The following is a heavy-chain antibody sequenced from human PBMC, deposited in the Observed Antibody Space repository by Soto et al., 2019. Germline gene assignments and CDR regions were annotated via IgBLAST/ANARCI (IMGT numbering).Heavy chain of an antibody. Sequence: GESLKISCKASGHSFTDYWIGWVRQMPGKGLEWMGIIYPGDSDTRYSPSFQGQVTISADKSIRTAYLQWSSLKASDTAMYYCARRLYSGSYYRYYYGMDVWGQGTTVTVSS. J-gene: IGHJ6*02. D-gene: IGHD1-26*01. CDR2: IYPGDSDT. CDR3: ARRLYSGSYYRYYYGMDV. V-gene: IGHV5-51*01. CDR1: GHSFTDYW.